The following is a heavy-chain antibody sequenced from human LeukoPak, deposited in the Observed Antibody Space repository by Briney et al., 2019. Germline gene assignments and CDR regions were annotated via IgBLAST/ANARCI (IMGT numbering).Heavy chain of an antibody. V-gene: IGHV1-18*01. CDR1: GYTFTSYG. CDR3: ARQVDTVMALPDY. Sequence: GASVKVSCKASGYTFTSYGLSWVRQAPGQGLEWMGWISAYNGNTNYAQKLQGRVTMTIDTSTTTAYLELRSLRSDDTAIYYCARQVDTVMALPDYSGQGTPVIVSS. J-gene: IGHJ4*02. D-gene: IGHD5-18*01. CDR2: ISAYNGNT.